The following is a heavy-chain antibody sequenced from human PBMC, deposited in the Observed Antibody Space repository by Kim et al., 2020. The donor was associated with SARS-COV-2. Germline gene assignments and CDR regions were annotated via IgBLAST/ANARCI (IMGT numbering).Heavy chain of an antibody. D-gene: IGHD3-16*01. J-gene: IGHJ2*01. CDR3: ARDPVGAELYWYFDL. CDR2: ISSSSSYT. V-gene: IGHV3-11*05. Sequence: GGSLRLSCAASGFTFSDYYMSWIRQAPGKGLEWVSYISSSSSYTNYADSVKGRFTISRDNAKNSLYLQMNSLRAEDTAVYYCARDPVGAELYWYFDLWGRGTLVTVSS. CDR1: GFTFSDYY.